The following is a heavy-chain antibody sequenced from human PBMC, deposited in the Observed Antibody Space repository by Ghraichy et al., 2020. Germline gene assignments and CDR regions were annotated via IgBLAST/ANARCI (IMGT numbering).Heavy chain of an antibody. CDR1: GVSFSGNC. V-gene: IGHV4-34*01. CDR2: ISHSGST. CDR3: ARGASHQYGNS. Sequence: SETLSLTCAVYGVSFSGNCWSWIRQPPGKGLEWIGEISHSGSTDYNPALKSRVSISVDTSKNQFSLKLNSVTAADTALYYCARGASHQYGNSWGQGTLVTVSS. D-gene: IGHD4-23*01. J-gene: IGHJ4*02.